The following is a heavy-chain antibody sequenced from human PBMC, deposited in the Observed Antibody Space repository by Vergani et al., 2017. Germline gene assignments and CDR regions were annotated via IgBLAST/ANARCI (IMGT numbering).Heavy chain of an antibody. V-gene: IGHV3-23*01. CDR3: AKGPALIQLWPGGDY. Sequence: EVQLLESGGGLVQPGGSLRLSCAASGFTFSSYAMSWVRQAPGKGLEWVSAISGSGGSTYYADSVKGRFTISRDNSKNTLYLQMNSLRAEDTAVYYGAKGPALIQLWPGGDYWGQGTLVTVSS. CDR2: ISGSGGST. CDR1: GFTFSSYA. D-gene: IGHD5-18*01. J-gene: IGHJ4*02.